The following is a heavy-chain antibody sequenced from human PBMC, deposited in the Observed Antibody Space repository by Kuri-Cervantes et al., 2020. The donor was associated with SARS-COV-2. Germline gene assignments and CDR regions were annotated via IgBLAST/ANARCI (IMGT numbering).Heavy chain of an antibody. J-gene: IGHJ4*02. CDR2: VYSSGST. V-gene: IGHV4-59*11. Sequence: GSLRLSCTVSGVSISSHYWSWIRHPPGKGLEWIGYVYSSGSTNYSPSLKSRVTMSVDTSKNQFSLKLTSVTAADTAVYYFTRAGYDNSGYYYSFDFWGQGTLVTVSS. CDR3: TRAGYDNSGYYYSFDF. D-gene: IGHD3-22*01. CDR1: GVSISSHY.